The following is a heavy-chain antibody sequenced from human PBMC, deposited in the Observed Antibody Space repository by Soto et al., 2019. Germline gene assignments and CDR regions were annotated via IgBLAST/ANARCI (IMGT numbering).Heavy chain of an antibody. CDR1: GXTFSSYA. CDR3: AKGHYYYGMDV. J-gene: IGHJ6*02. CDR2: IIGSGGST. Sequence: GSLRLACAASGXTFSSYAMSRVRQAPGKGLEWVSSIIGSGGSTYYADSVKGRFTISRDNSKNTLYLKMNRLRAEDTAVYYCAKGHYYYGMDVWGQGTTGTVSS. V-gene: IGHV3-23*01.